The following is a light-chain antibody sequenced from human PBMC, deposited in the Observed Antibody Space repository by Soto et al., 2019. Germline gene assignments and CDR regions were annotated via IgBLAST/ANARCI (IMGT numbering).Light chain of an antibody. CDR2: AAS. CDR1: QSISSY. V-gene: IGKV1-39*01. J-gene: IGKJ4*01. Sequence: DIQMTQSPSSLSASVGDRVTITCRASQSISSYLNWYQQKPGKAPKLLIYAASSLHSGVPSRFSGSGSGTDFTLTISSLQPEDFATYYYQQSYSTPALTFGGGTKVEIK. CDR3: QQSYSTPALT.